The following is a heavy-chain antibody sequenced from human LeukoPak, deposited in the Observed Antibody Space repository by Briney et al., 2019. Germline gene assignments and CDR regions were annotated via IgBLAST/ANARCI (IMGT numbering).Heavy chain of an antibody. Sequence: GGSLRLSCAASGFTFSSYSMSWVRQAPGKGLEWVSYIGYSSSPIYYADSVKGRFTISRDNAKSSVYLQMNSPRAEDTAVYYCARSSGYPYFDYWGQGALVTVSS. D-gene: IGHD3-22*01. CDR3: ARSSGYPYFDY. CDR1: GFTFSSYS. CDR2: IGYSSSPI. V-gene: IGHV3-48*01. J-gene: IGHJ4*02.